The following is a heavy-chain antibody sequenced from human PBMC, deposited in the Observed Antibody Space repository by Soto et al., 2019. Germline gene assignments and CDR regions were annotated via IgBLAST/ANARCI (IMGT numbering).Heavy chain of an antibody. J-gene: IGHJ4*02. CDR1: GGPLTSYA. D-gene: IGHD5-18*01. CDR2: IIPIFGTA. V-gene: IGHV1-69*12. CDR3: AKGIQLWHWGY. Sequence: QVKLVQSGAEVKKPGSSVKVSCKASGGPLTSYAISWVRRAPGQGLEWMGGIIPIFGTANYAQKFQGRVTITADESTSTAYMELSSLRSEDTAVYYCAKGIQLWHWGYWGQGTLVTVSS.